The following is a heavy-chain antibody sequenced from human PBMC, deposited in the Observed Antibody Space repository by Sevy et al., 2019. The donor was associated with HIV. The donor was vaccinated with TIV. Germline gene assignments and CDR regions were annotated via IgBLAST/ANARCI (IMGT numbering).Heavy chain of an antibody. V-gene: IGHV3-23*01. D-gene: IGHD2-2*01. J-gene: IGHJ6*02. CDR3: AKSLRPDIVVSAAHHTYYYGMDV. CDR1: GFGFSSHA. Sequence: GGSLRLSCAASGFGFSSHAMSWVRQAPGKGLEWVSAIRSTGDSTYSADSVKGRFTISRDNSKNTVYVEMTSLRADDTAIYYCAKSLRPDIVVSAAHHTYYYGMDVWGQGTTVTVSS. CDR2: IRSTGDST.